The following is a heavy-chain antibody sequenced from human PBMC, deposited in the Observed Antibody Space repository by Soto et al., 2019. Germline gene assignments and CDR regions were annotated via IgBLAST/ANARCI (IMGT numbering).Heavy chain of an antibody. V-gene: IGHV3-30-3*01. CDR1: GYTFSAYV. D-gene: IGHD5-18*01. Sequence: LRLSCAASGYTFSAYVMHWVRQAPGKGLEWAAVISYDGSDKYYVDSVKGRFTISRDQAKNTLYLQMNSLRVEDTAVYYCARARGYSYGGNMDVWGQGTTVTVSS. CDR2: ISYDGSDK. CDR3: ARARGYSYGGNMDV. J-gene: IGHJ6*02.